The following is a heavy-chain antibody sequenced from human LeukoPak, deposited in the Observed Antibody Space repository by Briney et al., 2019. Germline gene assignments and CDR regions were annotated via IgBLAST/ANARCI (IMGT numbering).Heavy chain of an antibody. J-gene: IGHJ5*02. CDR2: INHSGST. Sequence: SETLSLTCAVYGGSFSGYYWSWIRQPPGKGLEWIGEINHSGSTNYNPSLKSRVTMSVDTSKNQFSLKLSSVTAADTAVYYCARGRLHYYGSGSYYGTDTGRYNWFDPWGQGTLVTVSS. CDR3: ARGRLHYYGSGSYYGTDTGRYNWFDP. D-gene: IGHD3-10*01. V-gene: IGHV4-34*01. CDR1: GGSFSGYY.